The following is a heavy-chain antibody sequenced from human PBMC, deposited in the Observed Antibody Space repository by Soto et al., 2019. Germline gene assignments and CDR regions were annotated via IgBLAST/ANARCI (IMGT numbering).Heavy chain of an antibody. Sequence: GASVKVSCKASGYTFTSYAMHWVRQAPGQRLEWMGWINAGNGNTKYSQKFQGRVTITRDTSASTAYMELSSLRSEDTTVYYCARDSWSGYMGYWGQGTLVTVSS. CDR1: GYTFTSYA. CDR3: ARDSWSGYMGY. D-gene: IGHD3-3*01. J-gene: IGHJ4*02. V-gene: IGHV1-3*01. CDR2: INAGNGNT.